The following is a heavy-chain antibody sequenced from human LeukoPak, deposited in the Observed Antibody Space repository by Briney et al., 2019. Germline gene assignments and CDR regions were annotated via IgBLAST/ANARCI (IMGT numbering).Heavy chain of an antibody. Sequence: ASVKVSCKASGYTFTTYHIHWVRQVPGQGLEWMGIINPIGGSPTYARKFQGRVTMTRDTSTSTVYMDLSRLTSEDTAVCSCARVGIRGAFDIWGQGTMVIVSS. V-gene: IGHV1-46*01. CDR3: ARVGIRGAFDI. CDR1: GYTFTTYH. J-gene: IGHJ3*02. CDR2: INPIGGSP. D-gene: IGHD3-10*01.